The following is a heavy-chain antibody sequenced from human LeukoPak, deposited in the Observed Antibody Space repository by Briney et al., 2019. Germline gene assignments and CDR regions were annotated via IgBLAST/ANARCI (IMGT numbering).Heavy chain of an antibody. J-gene: IGHJ4*02. V-gene: IGHV1-2*02. CDR1: GYTFTGYY. CDR2: INPNSGGT. D-gene: IGHD3-16*02. Sequence: GASVKVSCKASGYTFTGYYMHWVRQAPGQGLEWMGWINPNSGGTNYALKFQGRVTMTRDTSISTAYMELSRLRSDDTAVYYCARDPGIWELSFRPPDYWGQGTLVTVSS. CDR3: ARDPGIWELSFRPPDY.